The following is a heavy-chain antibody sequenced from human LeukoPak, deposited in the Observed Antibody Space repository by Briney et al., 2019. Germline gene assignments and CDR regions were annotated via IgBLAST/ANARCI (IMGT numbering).Heavy chain of an antibody. D-gene: IGHD7-27*01. J-gene: IGHJ6*02. V-gene: IGHV3-9*01. Sequence: GGSLRLSCAASGFTFDDYAMHWVRQAPGKGLEWVSGISWNSGSIGYADSVKGRFTISRDNAKNSLYLQMNSLRAEDTALYYCAKETGYAGPYGMDVWGQGTTVTVSS. CDR2: ISWNSGSI. CDR1: GFTFDDYA. CDR3: AKETGYAGPYGMDV.